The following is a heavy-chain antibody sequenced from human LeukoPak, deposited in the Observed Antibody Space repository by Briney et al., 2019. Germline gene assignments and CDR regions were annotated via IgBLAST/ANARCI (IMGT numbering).Heavy chain of an antibody. J-gene: IGHJ4*02. D-gene: IGHD6-6*01. V-gene: IGHV4-31*03. CDR3: TRQYSSSLFFDY. CDR2: IYYSGTT. CDR1: GGPISSGGYY. Sequence: SETLSLTCTVSGGPISSGGYYWSWIRQHPGKGLEWIGYIYYSGTTYYNPSLKSRLTISVDTSKNQFSLKLSSVTAADTAVYYCTRQYSSSLFFDYWGQGTLVTVSS.